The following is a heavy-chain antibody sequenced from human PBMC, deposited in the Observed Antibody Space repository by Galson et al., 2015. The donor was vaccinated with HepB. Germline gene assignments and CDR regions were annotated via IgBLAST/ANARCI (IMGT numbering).Heavy chain of an antibody. D-gene: IGHD3-16*02. V-gene: IGHV4-39*07. J-gene: IGHJ3*02. CDR2: IYYSGST. CDR3: ASPLMITFGGVIAFDI. CDR1: GGSISSSSYY. Sequence: SETLSLTCTVSGGSISSSSYYWGWIRQPPGKGLEWIGSIYYSGSTYYNPSLKSRVTISVDTSKNQFSLKLSSVTAADTAVYYCASPLMITFGGVIAFDIWGQGTMVTVSS.